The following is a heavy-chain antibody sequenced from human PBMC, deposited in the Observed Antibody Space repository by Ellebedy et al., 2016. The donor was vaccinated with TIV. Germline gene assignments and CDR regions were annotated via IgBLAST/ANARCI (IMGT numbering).Heavy chain of an antibody. D-gene: IGHD5-12*01. CDR1: GDTFSTYA. Sequence: AASVKVSCKASGDTFSTYAINWVRQAPGQGLEWMGRIIPILGITYYAQKFQGRVTITADKSTGTAHMELSSLRSEDTAIYYCATWAAYSGFSGTFQGPFDYWGQGTLVTVS. CDR2: IIPILGIT. J-gene: IGHJ4*02. CDR3: ATWAAYSGFSGTFQGPFDY. V-gene: IGHV1-69*04.